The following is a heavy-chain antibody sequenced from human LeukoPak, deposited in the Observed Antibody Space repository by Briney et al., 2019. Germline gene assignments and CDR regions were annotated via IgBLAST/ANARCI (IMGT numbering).Heavy chain of an antibody. J-gene: IGHJ5*02. CDR1: GGSISSYY. V-gene: IGHV4-59*12. CDR2: IYYSGST. D-gene: IGHD3-22*01. Sequence: SETLSLTCTVSGGSISSYYWSWIRQPPGKGLEWIGYIYYSGSTNYNPSLKSRVTISVDTSKNQFSLKLSSVTAADTAVYYCAREGEKQRITMIYLKRGWFDPWGQGTLVTVSS. CDR3: AREGEKQRITMIYLKRGWFDP.